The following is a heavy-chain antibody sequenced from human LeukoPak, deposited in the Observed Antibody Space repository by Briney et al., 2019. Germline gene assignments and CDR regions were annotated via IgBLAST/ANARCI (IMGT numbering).Heavy chain of an antibody. CDR2: IYSGGST. CDR3: AKVRAAAGKHLDY. V-gene: IGHV3-53*01. Sequence: GGSLRLSCAASGFTVSSNYMSWVRQAPGKGLEWVSVIYSGGSTYYADSVKGRFTISRDNSKKMLYLQMNSLRAEDTAVYYCAKVRAAAGKHLDYWGQGTPVTVSS. D-gene: IGHD6-13*01. CDR1: GFTVSSNY. J-gene: IGHJ4*02.